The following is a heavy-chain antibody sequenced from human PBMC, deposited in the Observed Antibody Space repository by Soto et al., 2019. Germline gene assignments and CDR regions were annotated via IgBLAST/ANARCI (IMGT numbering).Heavy chain of an antibody. V-gene: IGHV3-23*01. D-gene: IGHD2-2*01. CDR1: GFTFSSYS. Sequence: GGSLRLSCAASGFTFSSYSMSWVRQAPGKGLEWVSAISGSGGSTYYADSVKGRFTISRDNSKNTLYLQMSSLRAEETAVYYCAKDLECSSTSCYVYYDRPRDYWGQGTLVTVSS. CDR3: AKDLECSSTSCYVYYDRPRDY. J-gene: IGHJ4*02. CDR2: ISGSGGST.